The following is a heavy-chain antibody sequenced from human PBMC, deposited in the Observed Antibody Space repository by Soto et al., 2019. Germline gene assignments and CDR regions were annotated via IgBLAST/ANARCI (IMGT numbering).Heavy chain of an antibody. V-gene: IGHV1-69*06. Sequence: QVQLVQSGAELKKPGSSVKVSCKASGGTFSNYAISWVRQAPGQGLEWMGGNTPSSGTANYAQKFQGRVTINAAKSTSKAYMERRSLRSEDTDVYYCARSQVSSTSLEIYYDDYYGMDVGGQGTTVTVSS. CDR2: NTPSSGTA. CDR3: ARSQVSSTSLEIYYDDYYGMDV. J-gene: IGHJ6*02. D-gene: IGHD2-2*01. CDR1: GGTFSNYA.